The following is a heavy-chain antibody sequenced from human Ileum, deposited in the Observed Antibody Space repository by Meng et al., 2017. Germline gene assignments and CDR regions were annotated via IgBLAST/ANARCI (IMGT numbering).Heavy chain of an antibody. J-gene: IGHJ6*02. CDR3: ARIRVVTALHYYNDYGMFV. Sequence: SGPTLVQPPQTLTLTFTFSGFSLRPSGMCVSWVRHPPGTALEWLALIYWDDDKYYSTSLKTRLTISKATSKNQVVLTMTNMDPVDTATYDCARIRVVTALHYYNDYGMFVGGQGTTVTVSS. CDR2: IYWDDDK. V-gene: IGHV2-70*20. CDR1: GFSLRPSGMC. D-gene: IGHD2-21*02.